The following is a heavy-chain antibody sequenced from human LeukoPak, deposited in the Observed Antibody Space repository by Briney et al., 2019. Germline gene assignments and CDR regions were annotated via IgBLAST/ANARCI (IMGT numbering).Heavy chain of an antibody. Sequence: SVKVSCKASGGTFSNYVINWVRQAPGQGLEWMGGIIPIFATADYAQKPQGRVTITADESTSTVYMELSSLRSEDTAVYYCAVGVRGSGSYQIWGHAFDIWGQGTMVTVSS. CDR3: AVGVRGSGSYQIWGHAFDI. D-gene: IGHD3-10*01. CDR2: IIPIFATA. J-gene: IGHJ3*02. V-gene: IGHV1-69*13. CDR1: GGTFSNYV.